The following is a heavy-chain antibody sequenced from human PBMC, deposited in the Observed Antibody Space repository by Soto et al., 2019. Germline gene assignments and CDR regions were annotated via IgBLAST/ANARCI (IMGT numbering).Heavy chain of an antibody. D-gene: IGHD6-13*01. J-gene: IGHJ4*02. Sequence: SQTLSLTCTVSVGSISSSSYYWYWIRQPPGKGLEWIGSIYYSGSTYYNPSLKSRVTISVDTSKNQFSLKLSSVTAADTAVYYCARHGIAAAGTDFDYWGQGTLVTVSS. V-gene: IGHV4-39*01. CDR3: ARHGIAAAGTDFDY. CDR2: IYYSGST. CDR1: VGSISSSSYY.